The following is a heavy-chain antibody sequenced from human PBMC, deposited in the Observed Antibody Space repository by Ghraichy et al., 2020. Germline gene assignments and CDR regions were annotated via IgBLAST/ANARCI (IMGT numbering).Heavy chain of an antibody. J-gene: IGHJ4*02. CDR3: ARTQSHIVVVTALVK. D-gene: IGHD2-21*02. CDR1: GGTFSSYA. CDR2: IIPIFGTA. V-gene: IGHV1-69*13. Sequence: SVKVSCKASGGTFSSYAISWVRQAPGQGLEWMGGIIPIFGTANYAQKFQGRVTITADESTSTAYMELSSLRSEDTAVYYCARTQSHIVVVTALVKWGQGTLVTVSS.